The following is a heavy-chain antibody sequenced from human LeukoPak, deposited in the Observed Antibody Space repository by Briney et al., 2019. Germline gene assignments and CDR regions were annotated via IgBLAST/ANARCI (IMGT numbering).Heavy chain of an antibody. CDR2: IYNDGRT. J-gene: IGHJ6*02. V-gene: IGHV3-66*01. CDR3: ARAPYNYYGMDV. Sequence: GGSLRLSCAASGFTVSSNYMTWVRQAPGKGLEWVSVIYNDGRTYYADSVKGRFTISRDNSKNTQYLQMNGLRAEDRAGYYCARAPYNYYGMDVWGQGTTVTVSS. CDR1: GFTVSSNY.